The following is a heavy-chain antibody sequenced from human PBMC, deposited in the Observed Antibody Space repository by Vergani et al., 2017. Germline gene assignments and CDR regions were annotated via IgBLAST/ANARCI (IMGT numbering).Heavy chain of an antibody. V-gene: IGHV4-34*01. Sequence: QVQLQQWGAGLLKPSETLSLTCAVYGGSLSGYYWSWIRQPPGKGLEWIGEINHSGSANYNPSLKSRVTISVDTSTNKFSLKLSSVTAAEKAVYYCASNLPYGSGSYWHDYYGMDVWGQGTTVTVSS. D-gene: IGHD3-10*01. CDR3: ASNLPYGSGSYWHDYYGMDV. CDR1: GGSLSGYY. CDR2: INHSGSA. J-gene: IGHJ6*02.